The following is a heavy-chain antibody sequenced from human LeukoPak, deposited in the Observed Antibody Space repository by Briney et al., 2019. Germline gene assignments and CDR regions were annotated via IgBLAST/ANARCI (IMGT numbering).Heavy chain of an antibody. CDR1: GFTFSSYG. V-gene: IGHV3-30*18. J-gene: IGHJ4*02. CDR3: AKVTGGDMITYGGLDY. CDR2: ISYDGSNK. D-gene: IGHD3-16*01. Sequence: PGRSLRLSCAASGFTFSSYGMHWVRQAPGKGLEWVAVISYDGSNKYYADSVKGRFTISRDNSKNTLYLQMNSLRAEDTAVYYCAKVTGGDMITYGGLDYWGQGTLVTVSS.